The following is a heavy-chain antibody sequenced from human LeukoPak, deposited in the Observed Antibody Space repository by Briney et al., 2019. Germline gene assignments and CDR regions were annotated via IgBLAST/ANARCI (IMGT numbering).Heavy chain of an antibody. V-gene: IGHV1-46*01. D-gene: IGHD6-25*01. CDR3: ARLRGQRRSSSVGWFDP. CDR1: GYTFTSYY. CDR2: INPSGGST. J-gene: IGHJ5*02. Sequence: EASVKVSCKASGYTFTSYYMHWVRQAPGQGLEWMGIINPSGGSTSYAQKFQGRVTMTRNTSISTAYMELSSLRSEDTAVYYCARLRGQRRSSSVGWFDPWGQGTLVTVSS.